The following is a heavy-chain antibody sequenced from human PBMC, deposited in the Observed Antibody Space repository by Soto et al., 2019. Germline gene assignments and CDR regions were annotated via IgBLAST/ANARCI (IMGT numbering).Heavy chain of an antibody. Sequence: GGSMRLSCAASGFTFSTYCMHWVRHTPGTGLVWVSRTCRYGRELYYADSVKGRFTISRDDAKNTLYLQMDSLRVEDTGIYYCVRGTTAWRGMDYWGQGALVTVSS. J-gene: IGHJ4*02. CDR2: TCRYGREL. D-gene: IGHD1-1*01. V-gene: IGHV3-74*01. CDR3: VRGTTAWRGMDY. CDR1: GFTFSTYC.